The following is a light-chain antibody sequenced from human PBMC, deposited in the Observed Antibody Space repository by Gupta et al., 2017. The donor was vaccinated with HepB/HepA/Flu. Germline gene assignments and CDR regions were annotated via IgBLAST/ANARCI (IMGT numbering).Light chain of an antibody. CDR2: LGS. CDR3: MQALQTPRS. Sequence: DIVMHQSPLSLPVTPGEPASISCRSSQSLLHSNGYNYLDWYLQKPGQSPQLLIYLGSNRDSGVPDRFSGSGSGTDFTLKISRVEAEDVGVYFCMQALQTPRSFGQGTKVEIK. CDR1: QSLLHSNGYNY. V-gene: IGKV2-28*01. J-gene: IGKJ1*01.